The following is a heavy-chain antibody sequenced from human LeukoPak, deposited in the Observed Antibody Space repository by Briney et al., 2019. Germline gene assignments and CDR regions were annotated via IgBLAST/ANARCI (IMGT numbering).Heavy chain of an antibody. J-gene: IGHJ4*02. CDR2: IGGRGDSI. CDR1: GLTFKIYS. V-gene: IGHV3-23*01. D-gene: IGHD3-22*01. CDR3: AKDYYETSGYFDS. Sequence: TGGSLRLSCAASGLTFKIYSMHWVRQAPGKGLEWVAVIGGRGDSIFYADSVKGRFTIFRDNSKNTVDLQMSSLRAEDTAIYYCAKDYYETSGYFDSWGQGSLVSVSS.